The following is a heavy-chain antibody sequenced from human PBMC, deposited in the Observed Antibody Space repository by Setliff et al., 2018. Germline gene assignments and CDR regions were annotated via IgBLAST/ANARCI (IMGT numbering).Heavy chain of an antibody. Sequence: GESLKISCKGSGYSFSNFWIGWVRQMPGKGLEWMGIIYPGDSHNRYSPSFQGQVTMSADKSINTAYLQWSNLKASDTAIYYCARRGERFFNWFDPWGQGTLVTVSS. CDR1: GYSFSNFW. CDR3: ARRGERFFNWFDP. J-gene: IGHJ5*02. V-gene: IGHV5-51*01. D-gene: IGHD2-21*01. CDR2: IYPGDSHN.